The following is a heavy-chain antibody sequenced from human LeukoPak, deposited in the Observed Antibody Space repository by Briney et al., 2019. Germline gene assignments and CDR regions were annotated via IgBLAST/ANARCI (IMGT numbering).Heavy chain of an antibody. CDR1: GFTLSTYA. V-gene: IGHV3-48*03. D-gene: IGHD3-22*01. CDR3: ARRGYYDTSGCLFDY. Sequence: PGGSLRLSCAASGFTLSTYAMNWVRQAPGKGLEWVSYITTSGSTMYYADSVKGRFTISRDNAKNSLYLQMNSLRAEDTAVYYCARRGYYDTSGCLFDYWGQGTLVTVSS. J-gene: IGHJ4*02. CDR2: ITTSGSTM.